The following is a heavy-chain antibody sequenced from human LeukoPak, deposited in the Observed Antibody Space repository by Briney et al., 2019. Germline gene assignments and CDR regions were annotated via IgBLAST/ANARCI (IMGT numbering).Heavy chain of an antibody. CDR3: ARELASGD. CDR2: INTDGNST. CDR1: GFTFSTYW. Sequence: GGSLRLSCAASGFTFSTYWMHWVRQAPGKGLVWVSQINTDGNSTTYADSVKGRFTVSRDNAKNTLYLQMNSLRAEDTAVYYCARELASGDWGQGTLVTVSS. V-gene: IGHV3-74*01. D-gene: IGHD6-13*01. J-gene: IGHJ4*02.